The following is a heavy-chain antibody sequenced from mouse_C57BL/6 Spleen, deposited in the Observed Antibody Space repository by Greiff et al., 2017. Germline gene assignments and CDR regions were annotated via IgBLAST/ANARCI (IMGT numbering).Heavy chain of an antibody. V-gene: IGHV1-72*01. J-gene: IGHJ1*03. CDR3: ARDYYVSIHWYFDV. CDR1: GYTFTSYW. CDR2: IAPNSGGT. Sequence: VQLQQPGAELVKPGASVKLSCKASGYTFTSYWMHWVKQRPGRGLEWIGRIAPNSGGTKYNEKFKSKATLTVDKPSSTAYMQLSSLTSEDSAVYYCARDYYVSIHWYFDVWGTGTTVTVSS. D-gene: IGHD1-1*01.